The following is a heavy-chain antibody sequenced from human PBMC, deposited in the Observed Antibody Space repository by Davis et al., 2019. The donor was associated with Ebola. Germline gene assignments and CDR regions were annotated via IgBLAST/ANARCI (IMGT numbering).Heavy chain of an antibody. V-gene: IGHV3-23*01. CDR3: AKNI. CDR2: ISGSGQTT. J-gene: IGHJ4*02. CDR1: GFIFSDHG. Sequence: GGSLRLSCAASGFIFSDHGMGWVRQAPGEGLEWVAAISGSGQTTFYADSVRGRFTISRDNSKNTLYLQMNSLRAEDTAIYYCAKNIWGQGTLVTVSS.